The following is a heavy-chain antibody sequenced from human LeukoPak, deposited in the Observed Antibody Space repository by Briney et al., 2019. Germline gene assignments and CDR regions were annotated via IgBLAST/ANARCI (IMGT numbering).Heavy chain of an antibody. D-gene: IGHD3-22*01. Sequence: ALVKVSCKASGYTFTSYDINWVRQATGQGLEWMGWMNPNSGNTAYAQKFQGRVTITRNTSISTAYMELSSLRSEDTAIYYCAREDYYDSGSSDYWGQGTLVTVSS. J-gene: IGHJ4*02. V-gene: IGHV1-8*03. CDR2: MNPNSGNT. CDR1: GYTFTSYD. CDR3: AREDYYDSGSSDY.